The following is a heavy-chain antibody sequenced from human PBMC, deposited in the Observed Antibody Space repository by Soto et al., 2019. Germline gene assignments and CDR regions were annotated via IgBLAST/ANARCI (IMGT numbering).Heavy chain of an antibody. Sequence: QVQLAQSGAEVKKPGSSVKVSCKASGGTFSSYTISWVRQAPGQGLEWMGRIIPILGIANYAQKFQGRVTITADKSTSTAYMELSSLRSEDTAVYYCATTMVRGVIKRFWGQGTLVTVSS. V-gene: IGHV1-69*02. J-gene: IGHJ4*02. CDR1: GGTFSSYT. CDR2: IIPILGIA. D-gene: IGHD3-10*01. CDR3: ATTMVRGVIKRF.